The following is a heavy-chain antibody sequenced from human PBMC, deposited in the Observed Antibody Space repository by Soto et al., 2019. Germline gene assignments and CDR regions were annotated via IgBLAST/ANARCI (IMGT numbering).Heavy chain of an antibody. CDR2: ISYDGSNK. CDR3: ARDWNDEWAAFDI. V-gene: IGHV3-30-3*01. D-gene: IGHD1-1*01. J-gene: IGHJ3*02. Sequence: GGALRLCCAASGFTFSSYAMHWVRQAPGKGLEWVAVISYDGSNKYYADSVKGRFTISRDNSKNTLYLQMNSLRAEDTAVYYCARDWNDEWAAFDIWGQGTMVTVSS. CDR1: GFTFSSYA.